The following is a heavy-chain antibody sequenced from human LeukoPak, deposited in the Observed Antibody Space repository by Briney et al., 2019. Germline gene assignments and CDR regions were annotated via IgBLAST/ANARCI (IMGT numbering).Heavy chain of an antibody. D-gene: IGHD3-22*01. Sequence: SETLSLTCAVSGGSISSYYWSWIRQPPGKGLEGIVYFYYSGSSSYNPSLRSRVTISVDTSKNQFSLKLSSVTAADTAVYYCARLSYFDSSPLPVIDSWGQGTLVTVSS. CDR1: GGSISSYY. CDR3: ARLSYFDSSPLPVIDS. V-gene: IGHV4-59*01. J-gene: IGHJ4*02. CDR2: FYYSGSS.